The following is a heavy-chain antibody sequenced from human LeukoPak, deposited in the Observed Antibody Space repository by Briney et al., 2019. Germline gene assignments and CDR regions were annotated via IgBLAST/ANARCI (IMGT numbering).Heavy chain of an antibody. CDR1: GGSFSGYY. Sequence: SETLSLTCAVYGGSFSGYYWSWIRQPPGKGLEWIGEINHRGSTNYNPSLKSRVTISVDTSKNQFSLKLSSVTAADTAVYYCARGGIAARGRKRWFDPWGQGTLVTVSS. J-gene: IGHJ5*02. CDR2: INHRGST. CDR3: ARGGIAARGRKRWFDP. V-gene: IGHV4-34*01. D-gene: IGHD6-6*01.